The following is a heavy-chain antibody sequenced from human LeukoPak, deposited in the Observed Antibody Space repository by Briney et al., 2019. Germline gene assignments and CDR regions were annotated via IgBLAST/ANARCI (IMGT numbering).Heavy chain of an antibody. CDR3: ARHWHDILTGFGELLYPYFDY. CDR1: GGSISSSSYY. J-gene: IGHJ4*02. CDR2: IYYSGST. Sequence: PSETLSLTCTVSGGSISSSSYYWGWIRQPPGKGLEWIGSIYYSGSTYYHPSLKSRVTISVYTSKNQFSLKLSSVTAADTAVYYCARHWHDILTGFGELLYPYFDYWGQGTLVTVSS. D-gene: IGHD3-9*01. V-gene: IGHV4-39*01.